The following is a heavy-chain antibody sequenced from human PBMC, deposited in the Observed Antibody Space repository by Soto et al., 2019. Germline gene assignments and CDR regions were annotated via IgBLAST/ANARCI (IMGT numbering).Heavy chain of an antibody. CDR2: ISGSGGST. V-gene: IGHV3-23*01. J-gene: IGHJ6*02. CDR3: AKDLGSGTPYYYYAMDV. Sequence: PGGSLRLSCAASGFTFSSYAMSWVRQAPGKGLEWVSAISGSGGSTYYADSVKGRFTISRDNSKNTLYLQMNSLRAEDTALYYCAKDLGSGTPYYYYAMDVCGQVFTVTGAS. D-gene: IGHD3-10*01. CDR1: GFTFSSYA.